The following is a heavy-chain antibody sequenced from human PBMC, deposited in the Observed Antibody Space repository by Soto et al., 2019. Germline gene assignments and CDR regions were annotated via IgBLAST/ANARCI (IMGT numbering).Heavy chain of an antibody. CDR3: ARQRTSVVTQAYFDD. J-gene: IGHJ4*02. CDR2: IYYSGST. Sequence: PWETLSLTCTVSGGSINSRSYYWGWIRQSPGKGLEWIGSIYYSGSTYYNPSLKSRVAMSVDTSKNQFSLKLRSVSAADTAVYYCARQRTSVVTQAYFDDWGQGSLVTVSS. V-gene: IGHV4-39*01. CDR1: GGSINSRSYY. D-gene: IGHD2-21*02.